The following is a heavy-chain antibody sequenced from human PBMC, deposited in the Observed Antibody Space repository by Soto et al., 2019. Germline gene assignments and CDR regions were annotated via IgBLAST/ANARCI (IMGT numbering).Heavy chain of an antibody. D-gene: IGHD2-2*01. J-gene: IGHJ5*02. CDR1: GFTFSSYA. CDR3: AKGDSSSSRRNWFDP. CDR2: ISGSGGST. Sequence: GGSLRLSCAASGFTFSSYAMTWVRQAPGKGLEWVSTISGSGGSTDSADSVKGRLTVSRDNSKNTLYLQMNSLRAEDTAVYYWAKGDSSSSRRNWFDPWGQGTLVTVSS. V-gene: IGHV3-23*01.